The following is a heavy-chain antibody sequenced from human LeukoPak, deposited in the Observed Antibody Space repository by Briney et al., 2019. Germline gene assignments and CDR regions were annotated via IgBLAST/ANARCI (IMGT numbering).Heavy chain of an antibody. CDR1: GFSFGPHA. D-gene: IGHD2-15*01. CDR3: AKARGYCSGGSCYSGLFDY. V-gene: IGHV3-23*01. Sequence: GGSLRLSCAGSGFSFGPHAMSWVRQAPGKGLEWVSGIGGSDDSTHYADSVKGRFTISRDNSRQTLFLQMNSLRAEDTAVYYCAKARGYCSGGSCYSGLFDYWGQGTLVTVSS. J-gene: IGHJ4*02. CDR2: IGGSDDST.